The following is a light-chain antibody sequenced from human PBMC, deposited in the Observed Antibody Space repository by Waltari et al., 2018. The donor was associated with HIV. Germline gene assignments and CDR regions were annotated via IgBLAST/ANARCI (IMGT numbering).Light chain of an antibody. Sequence: FILTQPHSVSESPGETVTISCTRSSRSLGFNFVQWYQQRPGSAPTTVIYEDDRRPSGVPDRFSGSIDRSSNSASLTISGLEPEDEADYYCQSYDSNYVVFGGGTKLTVL. J-gene: IGLJ2*01. CDR1: SRSLGFNF. CDR2: EDD. CDR3: QSYDSNYVV. V-gene: IGLV6-57*04.